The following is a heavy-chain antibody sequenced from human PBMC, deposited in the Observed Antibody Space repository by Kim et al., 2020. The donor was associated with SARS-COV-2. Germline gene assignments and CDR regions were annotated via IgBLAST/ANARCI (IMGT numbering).Heavy chain of an antibody. J-gene: IGHJ4*02. CDR3: AREYSSSSAHLDY. CDR2: IIPIFGTA. Sequence: SVKVSCKASGGTFSSYAISWVRQAPGQGLEWMGGIIPIFGTANYAQKFQGRVTITADESTSTAYMELSSLRSEDTAVYYCAREYSSSSAHLDYWGQGTLVTVSS. V-gene: IGHV1-69*13. D-gene: IGHD6-6*01. CDR1: GGTFSSYA.